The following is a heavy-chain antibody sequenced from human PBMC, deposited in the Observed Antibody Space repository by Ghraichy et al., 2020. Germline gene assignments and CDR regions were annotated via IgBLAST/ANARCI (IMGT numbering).Heavy chain of an antibody. CDR2: INHSGST. V-gene: IGHV4-34*01. J-gene: IGHJ1*01. CDR3: ARGSSGIAARRAVRRYFQH. D-gene: IGHD6-6*01. CDR1: GGSFSGYY. Sequence: SETLSLTCAVYGGSFSGYYWSWIRQPPGKGLEWIGEINHSGSTNYNPSLKSRVTISVDTSKNQFSLKLSSVTAADTAVYYCARGSSGIAARRAVRRYFQHWGQGTLVTVSS.